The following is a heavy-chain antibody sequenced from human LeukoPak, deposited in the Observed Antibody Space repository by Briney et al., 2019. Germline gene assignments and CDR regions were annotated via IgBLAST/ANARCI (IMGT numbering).Heavy chain of an antibody. CDR1: GFTFSGNW. Sequence: PGGSLRLSCAGSGFTFSGNWMSWVRQAPGKGLEWVASIKEDGSEKFYVDSVKGRFTISRDNAKNSLYLEMNSLRAEDTAVYYCARITMGATSANFYYYFLDAWGKGTTVTVSS. J-gene: IGHJ6*03. CDR3: ARITMGATSANFYYYFLDA. D-gene: IGHD3-3*01. V-gene: IGHV3-7*01. CDR2: IKEDGSEK.